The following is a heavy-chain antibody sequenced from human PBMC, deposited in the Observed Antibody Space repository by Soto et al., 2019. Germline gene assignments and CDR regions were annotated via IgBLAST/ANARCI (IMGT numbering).Heavy chain of an antibody. J-gene: IGHJ4*02. Sequence: PSETLSLTCAVYGGSFSGYYWSWIRQPPGKGLEWIGEINHSGSTNYNPSLKSRVTISVDTSKNQFSLKLSSVTAADTAVYYCARGYRAIRARRAVHFDDWGQGTLVTVAS. V-gene: IGHV4-34*01. CDR3: ARGYRAIRARRAVHFDD. CDR2: INHSGST. CDR1: GGSFSGYY. D-gene: IGHD6-6*01.